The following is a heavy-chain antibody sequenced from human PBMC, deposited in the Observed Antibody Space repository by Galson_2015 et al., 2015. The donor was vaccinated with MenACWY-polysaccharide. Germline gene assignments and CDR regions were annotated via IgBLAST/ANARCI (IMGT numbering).Heavy chain of an antibody. J-gene: IGHJ3*02. CDR2: IQYDAVYK. D-gene: IGHD3-10*02. V-gene: IGHV3-33*01. Sequence: SLRLCCAASNVTFRGSGMHWVRQAPGKGLEWVAVIQYDAVYKQYLDSVKGRFSVSRDNSKSTLYLEMNNLRAEDTALYYCAREGSRIVFHAFDTWGQGTMFIVSS. CDR1: NVTFRGSG. CDR3: AREGSRIVFHAFDT.